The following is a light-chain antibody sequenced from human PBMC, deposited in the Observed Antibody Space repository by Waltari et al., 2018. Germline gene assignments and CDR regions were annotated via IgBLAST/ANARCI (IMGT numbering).Light chain of an antibody. CDR2: EDT. V-gene: IGLV3-10*01. CDR3: YSSDSTGLRV. CDR1: ELPRKY. J-gene: IGLJ1*01. Sequence: SYELTQTPSVSVSPGQTARNTCSGHELPRKYAYGFQHKSGQAPRLVIYEDTKRPSGIPERFSGSSSGTVATLTITGAQVDDEADYYCYSSDSTGLRVFGGGTTVVVL.